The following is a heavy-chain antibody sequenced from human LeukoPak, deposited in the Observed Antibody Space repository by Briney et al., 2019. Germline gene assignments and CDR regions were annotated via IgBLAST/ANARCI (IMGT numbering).Heavy chain of an antibody. V-gene: IGHV3-64D*06. CDR2: ITNNGGNT. CDR3: VIVRGYFDSSGSDY. CDR1: GFTFSSCT. Sequence: GGSLRLSCSASGFTFSSCTIHWVRQAPGKGLEFVSAITNNGGNTYYAGSVKGRFTISRDNSKNTVYLQMSSLRAEDTAVYYCVIVRGYFDSSGSDYWGQGTLVTVSS. J-gene: IGHJ4*02. D-gene: IGHD3-9*01.